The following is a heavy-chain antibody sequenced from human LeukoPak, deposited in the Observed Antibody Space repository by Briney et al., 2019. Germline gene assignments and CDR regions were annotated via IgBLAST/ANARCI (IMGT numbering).Heavy chain of an antibody. CDR1: XIS. V-gene: IGHV3-48*02. D-gene: IGHD1-14*01. J-gene: IGHJ4*02. CDR3: ARSPRNPKVYFDY. Sequence: GGSLRLSCAASXISNWVRQAPGKGLEWVAYILDTGSTTSYADSVKGRFTISRDNAKASLYLHMNSLRDEDTAVYYCARSPRNPKVYFDYWGQGALVTVSS. CDR2: ILDTGSTT.